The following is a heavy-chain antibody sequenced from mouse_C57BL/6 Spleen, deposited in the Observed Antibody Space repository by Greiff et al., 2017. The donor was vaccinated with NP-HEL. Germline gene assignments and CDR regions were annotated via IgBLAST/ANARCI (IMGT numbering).Heavy chain of an antibody. J-gene: IGHJ2*01. D-gene: IGHD2-5*01. CDR1: GFTFSDYG. CDR3: ARTSNFYFDY. CDR2: ISSGSSTI. Sequence: EVQLQESGGGLVKPGGSLKLSCAASGFTFSDYGMHWVRQAPEKGLEWVAYISSGSSTIYYPDTVKGRFTISRDNAKNTLFLQMTSLRSEDTAMYYCARTSNFYFDYWGQGTTLTVSS. V-gene: IGHV5-17*01.